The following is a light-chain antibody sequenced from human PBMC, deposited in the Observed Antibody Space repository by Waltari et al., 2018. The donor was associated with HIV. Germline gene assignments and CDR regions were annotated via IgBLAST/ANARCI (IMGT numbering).Light chain of an antibody. CDR1: RSNIGAGYD. Sequence: QPVLTPPPSVSGAPGRLVTISCAGRRSNIGAGYDVHWYQHFPGRAPKLLIYGHSNRASGVPGRFSGSRSGASASLAITGLRAEDEADYYCQSYDSSLSVVFGGGTTLTVL. CDR2: GHS. J-gene: IGLJ2*01. CDR3: QSYDSSLSVV. V-gene: IGLV1-40*03.